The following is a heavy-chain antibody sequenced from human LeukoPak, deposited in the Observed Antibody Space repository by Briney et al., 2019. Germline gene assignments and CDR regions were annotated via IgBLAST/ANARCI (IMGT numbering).Heavy chain of an antibody. CDR1: GFTFTNAW. D-gene: IGHD3-10*01. CDR2: IIRKTDGETT. V-gene: IGHV3-15*01. Sequence: GGSLRLSCVDSGFTFTNAWMSWVRQTPGKGLEWIGRIIRKTDGETTNYAEPVRGRFTISRDDSKSAVYLQMNSLKIEDTAVFYCTTDLGTYYHGSQRLIPIDYWGQGTLVTVSS. J-gene: IGHJ4*02. CDR3: TTDLGTYYHGSQRLIPIDY.